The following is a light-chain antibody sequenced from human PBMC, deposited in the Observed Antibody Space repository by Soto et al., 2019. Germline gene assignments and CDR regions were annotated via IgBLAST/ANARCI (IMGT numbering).Light chain of an antibody. CDR1: QSISSN. V-gene: IGKV1-39*01. CDR2: TAA. CDR3: QQSNSLPPT. J-gene: IGKJ1*01. Sequence: DIQMTQSPSSLSASVGDRVTITCRASQSISSNLNWYQQKPAKAPKLLIYTAASLQSGVPSRFSGSGSGTDFTLTIASLQLEDFATYYCQQSNSLPPTFGQGTKVEIK.